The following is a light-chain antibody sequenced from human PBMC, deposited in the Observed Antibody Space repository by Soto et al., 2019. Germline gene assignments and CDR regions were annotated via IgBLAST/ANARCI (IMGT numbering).Light chain of an antibody. J-gene: IGLJ2*01. CDR1: SSDVGGYNY. Sequence: QSVLTQPRSVSGSPGQSVTISCTGTSSDVGGYNYVSWYQQHPGKAPKLMIYDVSRRPSGVPHRFSGSKSGNTASLTISGLQAEDEADYYCCSYAGSYTFEVVVFGGGTKLTVL. CDR2: DVS. V-gene: IGLV2-11*01. CDR3: CSYAGSYTFEVVV.